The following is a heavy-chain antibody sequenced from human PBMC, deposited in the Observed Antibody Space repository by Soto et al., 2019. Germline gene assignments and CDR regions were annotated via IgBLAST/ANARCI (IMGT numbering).Heavy chain of an antibody. Sequence: QVQLVQSGAEVKTPGSSVEVSCKASGGIFSSFSITWVRQVPGHGLEWMGGIIPMTGTPNYAEKFRGRLTLTADASTRTAYLVLSSLKSEDTAVYYCARGPIFPGATSWLDPWGQGTVVIVSS. D-gene: IGHD1-1*01. CDR1: GGIFSSFS. J-gene: IGHJ5*02. V-gene: IGHV1-69*01. CDR2: IIPMTGTP. CDR3: ARGPIFPGATSWLDP.